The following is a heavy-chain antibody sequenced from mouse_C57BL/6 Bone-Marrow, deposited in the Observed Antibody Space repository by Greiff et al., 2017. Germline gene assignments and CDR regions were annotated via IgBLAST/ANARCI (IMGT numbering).Heavy chain of an antibody. CDR1: GYTFTDYY. J-gene: IGHJ2*01. D-gene: IGHD2-3*01. CDR2: INPNNGGT. CDR3: ARDGYFFDY. V-gene: IGHV1-26*01. Sequence: VQLKQSGPELVKPGASVKISCKASGYTFTDYYMNWVKQSHGLSLEWIGDINPNNGGTSYNQKFKGKATLTVDKSSSTAYMELRSLTSEDSAVYYCARDGYFFDYWGQGTTLTVTS.